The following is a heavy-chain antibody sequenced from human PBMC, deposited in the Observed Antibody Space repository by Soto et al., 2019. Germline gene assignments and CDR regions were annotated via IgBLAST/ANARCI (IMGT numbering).Heavy chain of an antibody. Sequence: QVQLVQSGAEVKKPGSSVKVSCKASGGTFSSYAISWVRQARGQGLEWMGGIIPIFGTANYAQKFQGRVTITADESTSTAYMELSSLRSEDTAVYYCARDGPPGSNYWFDPWAQGTLVTVSS. CDR3: ARDGPPGSNYWFDP. CDR2: IIPIFGTA. J-gene: IGHJ5*02. V-gene: IGHV1-69*12. CDR1: GGTFSSYA. D-gene: IGHD4-4*01.